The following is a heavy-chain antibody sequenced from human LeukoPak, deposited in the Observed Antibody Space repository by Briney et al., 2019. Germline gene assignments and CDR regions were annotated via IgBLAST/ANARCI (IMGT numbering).Heavy chain of an antibody. CDR3: ARVSRLRNPRTLDS. Sequence: GGSLSLSCEASGFTFTTYAMNWVRQAPGKGLEWVASITKSGDKTYYAGSVKGRFIISRDNAWDSLHLQMNSLRVEDTAIYYCARVSRLRNPRTLDSWGQGTLVTVSS. J-gene: IGHJ4*02. CDR2: ITKSGDKT. D-gene: IGHD3-16*02. CDR1: GFTFTTYA. V-gene: IGHV3-21*01.